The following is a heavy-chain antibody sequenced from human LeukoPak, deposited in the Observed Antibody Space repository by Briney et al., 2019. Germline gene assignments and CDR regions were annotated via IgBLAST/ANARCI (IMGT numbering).Heavy chain of an antibody. CDR1: GRFISYYY. CDR3: AASSHSGSYRAY. CDR2: SHDSGES. D-gene: IGHD3-10*01. J-gene: IGHJ4*02. V-gene: IGHV4-59*08. Sequence: SETLSLTCSVSGRFISYYYWSWIRQPPGKGLEWIGYSHDSGESNYNPSLQSRVIISRDTSKNQFSLNLMSVTAADTAVYYCAASSHSGSYRAYWGQGTPVTVSS.